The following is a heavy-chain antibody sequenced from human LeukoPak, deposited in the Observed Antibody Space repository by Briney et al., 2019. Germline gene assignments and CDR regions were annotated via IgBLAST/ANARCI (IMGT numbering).Heavy chain of an antibody. CDR3: ARGYCGGDCYGPHAFDI. J-gene: IGHJ3*02. CDR2: TSYDGSNK. CDR1: GFTFSSYA. Sequence: GGSLRLSCAASGFTFSSYAMHWVRQAPGKGLEWVAVTSYDGSNKYYADSVKGRFTISRDNSKNTLYLQMNSLRAEDTAVYYCARGYCGGDCYGPHAFDIWGQGTMVTVSS. D-gene: IGHD2-21*02. V-gene: IGHV3-30*04.